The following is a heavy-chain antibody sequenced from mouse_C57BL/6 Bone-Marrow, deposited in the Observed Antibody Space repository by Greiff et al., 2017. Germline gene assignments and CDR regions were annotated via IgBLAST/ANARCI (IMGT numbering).Heavy chain of an antibody. D-gene: IGHD4-1*02. CDR3: TPTGYYFDY. CDR2: IDPENGDT. J-gene: IGHJ2*01. V-gene: IGHV14-4*01. CDR1: GFNIKDDY. Sequence: EVQLQQSGAELVRPGASVKLSCTASGFNIKDDYMHWVKQRPEQGLEWIGWIDPENGDTAYASKFQGKATITADTSSNTAYLQLSSLTSGDAAGYYCTPTGYYFDYWGQGTTLTVSS.